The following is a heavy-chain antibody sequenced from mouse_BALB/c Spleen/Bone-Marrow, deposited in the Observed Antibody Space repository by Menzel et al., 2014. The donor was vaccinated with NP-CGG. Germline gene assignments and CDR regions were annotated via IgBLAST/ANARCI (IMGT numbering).Heavy chain of an antibody. Sequence: VQLQQSGGGLVQPGGSLKLSCAASGFDFSRYWMSWVRQAPGKGLEWIGEINPDSSTINYTPSLKDKFIISRDNAKNTLYLQMSKVRSEDTALHYCARLGYYGMMVYWGQGTSVTVSS. CDR1: GFDFSRYW. CDR3: ARLGYYGMMVY. J-gene: IGHJ4*01. D-gene: IGHD1-1*01. V-gene: IGHV4-1*02. CDR2: INPDSSTI.